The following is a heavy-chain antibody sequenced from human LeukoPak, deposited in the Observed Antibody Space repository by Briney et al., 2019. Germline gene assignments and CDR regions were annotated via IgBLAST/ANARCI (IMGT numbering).Heavy chain of an antibody. Sequence: PSETLSLTCTVSGGSISSGGYYWSWIRQHPGKGLEWIGYIYYSGSTYYNPSLKSRVTISVDTSKNQFSLKLSSVTAADTAVYYCARGHWVFRYYDSSGSSPGAFDIWGQGTMVTVSS. CDR3: ARGHWVFRYYDSSGSSPGAFDI. CDR1: GGSISSGGYY. D-gene: IGHD3-22*01. J-gene: IGHJ3*02. V-gene: IGHV4-31*03. CDR2: IYYSGST.